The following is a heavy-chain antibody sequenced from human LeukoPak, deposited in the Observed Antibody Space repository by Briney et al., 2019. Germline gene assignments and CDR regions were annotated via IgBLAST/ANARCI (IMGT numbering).Heavy chain of an antibody. V-gene: IGHV5-51*01. Sequence: KPGESLKISCTGSEYSFTSYWIGWVRQMPGKGLEWMGIIYPGDSDTRYSPSFQGQVTISADKSISTTYLQWNNLKASDTAMYYCARQSGLGGYYDYYFDYWGQGTLVTGSS. CDR1: EYSFTSYW. J-gene: IGHJ4*02. D-gene: IGHD3-3*01. CDR2: IYPGDSDT. CDR3: ARQSGLGGYYDYYFDY.